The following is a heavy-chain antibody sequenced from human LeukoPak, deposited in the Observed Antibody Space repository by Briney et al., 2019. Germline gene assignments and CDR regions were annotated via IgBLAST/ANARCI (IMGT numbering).Heavy chain of an antibody. V-gene: IGHV3-7*01. D-gene: IGHD3-10*01. CDR3: ARYGSTMVRGFDY. CDR2: IKQDGSEK. CDR1: GFTFSSYW. Sequence: GGSLRLSCAASGFTFSSYWMSWVRQAPGKGLEWVANIKQDGSEKYYVDPVKGRFTISRDNAKNSLYLQMNSLRAEDTAVYHCARYGSTMVRGFDYWGQGTLVTVSS. J-gene: IGHJ4*02.